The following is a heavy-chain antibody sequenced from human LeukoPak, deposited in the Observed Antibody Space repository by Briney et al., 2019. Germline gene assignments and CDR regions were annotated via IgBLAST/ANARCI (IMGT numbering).Heavy chain of an antibody. Sequence: ASVKVSCKVSGYTLTELSMHWVRQAPGKGLEWMGGFDPEDGETIYAQKFQGRVTMTEDTSTDTAYMELSSLRSDDTAVYYCARVADYYYDSSGYNPFDYWGQGTLVTVSS. CDR3: ARVADYYYDSSGYNPFDY. CDR1: GYTLTELS. V-gene: IGHV1-24*01. J-gene: IGHJ4*02. CDR2: FDPEDGET. D-gene: IGHD3-22*01.